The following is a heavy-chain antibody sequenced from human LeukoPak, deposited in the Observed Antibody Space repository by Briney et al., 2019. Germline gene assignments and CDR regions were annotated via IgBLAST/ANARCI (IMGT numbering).Heavy chain of an antibody. V-gene: IGHV3-30*01. J-gene: IGHJ4*02. Sequence: GGSLRLSCTASGFSFGTYAMHWVRQAPGKGFEWVAVISSDASITIYPDSMRGRFTISRDNSKNTLYLDMNNLRGEDTALYFCARDPIGGRPDYFDYWGQGTLVTVSS. CDR3: ARDPIGGRPDYFDY. D-gene: IGHD3-10*01. CDR2: ISSDASIT. CDR1: GFSFGTYA.